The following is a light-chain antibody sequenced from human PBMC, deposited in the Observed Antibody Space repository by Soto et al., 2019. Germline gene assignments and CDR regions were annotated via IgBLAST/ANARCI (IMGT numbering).Light chain of an antibody. J-gene: IGKJ1*01. CDR2: GAF. Sequence: IQMTQSPSAISASVLDIFTITFRASQGINDNLAWFQQKPGQVPKRLIYGAFSLRRGVPSRFSGSGSGTEFTLTISSLQPEDFATYYCLQHNTFPWTFGQGTKVDI. CDR3: LQHNTFPWT. V-gene: IGKV1-17*03. CDR1: QGINDN.